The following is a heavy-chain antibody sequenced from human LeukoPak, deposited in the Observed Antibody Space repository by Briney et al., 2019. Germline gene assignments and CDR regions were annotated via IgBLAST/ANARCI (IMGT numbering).Heavy chain of an antibody. CDR1: GFTFTNYA. Sequence: GGSLRLSCAASGFTFTNYAMTWVRQAPGKGLEWVSVIGASGADTYYSDSVKGRFTVSRDNSKNTLYLQMNSLRAEDTAVYYCARLGDYGAFDIWGQGTMVTVSS. CDR3: ARLGDYGAFDI. V-gene: IGHV3-23*01. D-gene: IGHD4-17*01. CDR2: IGASGADT. J-gene: IGHJ3*02.